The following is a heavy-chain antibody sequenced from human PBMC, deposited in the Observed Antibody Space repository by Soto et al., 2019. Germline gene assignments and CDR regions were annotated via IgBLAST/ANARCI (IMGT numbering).Heavy chain of an antibody. D-gene: IGHD6-19*01. Sequence: QVQLQESGPGVVKPLGTLALTCTVSGGFISSNNWWMWVRQSPERGLEWIGEIYHSGTTNYNPSFNSRVTMSVDKSNNQFSLMLTSVTADDTAIYYCAREGGAGTYMGFDYWGQGTLVTVSS. CDR2: IYHSGTT. J-gene: IGHJ4*02. CDR3: AREGGAGTYMGFDY. CDR1: GGFISSNNW. V-gene: IGHV4-4*02.